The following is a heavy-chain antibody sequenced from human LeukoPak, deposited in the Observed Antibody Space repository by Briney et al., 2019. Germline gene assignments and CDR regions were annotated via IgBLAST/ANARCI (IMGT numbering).Heavy chain of an antibody. J-gene: IGHJ4*02. V-gene: IGHV3-23*01. CDR2: ISGSGGNT. CDR1: GFAFSSYV. D-gene: IGHD6-13*01. Sequence: PGGSLRLSCAASGFAFSSYVMSWVRQAPGKGLEWVSAISGSGGNTYYADSVKGRFTISRDNSENTLYLQMSSLRVEDTAVYYCAKGARYRSSETNFDYWGQGTLVTVSS. CDR3: AKGARYRSSETNFDY.